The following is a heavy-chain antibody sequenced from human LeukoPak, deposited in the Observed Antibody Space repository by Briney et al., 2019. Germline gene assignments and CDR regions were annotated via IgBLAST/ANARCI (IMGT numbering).Heavy chain of an antibody. Sequence: GGSLRLSCAASGFTFSSYGMHWVRQAPGKGLEWVTIISYDGSEKYYADSVKGRFTISRDNSKSTLYPQMDSLRAEDTAVYYCAKVRVVFDSWGQGTVVTVSS. CDR3: AKVRVVFDS. J-gene: IGHJ4*02. D-gene: IGHD3-10*01. CDR2: ISYDGSEK. CDR1: GFTFSSYG. V-gene: IGHV3-33*05.